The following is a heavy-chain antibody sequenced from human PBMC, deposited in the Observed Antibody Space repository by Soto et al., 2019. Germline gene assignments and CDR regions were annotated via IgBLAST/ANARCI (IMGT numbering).Heavy chain of an antibody. CDR3: AKDVVVGATTGLGDYYYYYGMDV. J-gene: IGHJ6*02. V-gene: IGHV3-53*05. CDR1: DLTVSNNY. CDR2: IYGGDRT. Sequence: GGSLRLSCAASDLTVSNNYMSWVRQAPGKGLEWVSAIYGGDRTYYADSVEGRFTISRDSSKNTLYLQMNSLRAEDTAVYYCAKDVVVGATTGLGDYYYYYGMDVWGQGTTVTVSS. D-gene: IGHD1-26*01.